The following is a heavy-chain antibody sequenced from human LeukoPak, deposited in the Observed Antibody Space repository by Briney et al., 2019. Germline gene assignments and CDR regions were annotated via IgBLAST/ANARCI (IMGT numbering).Heavy chain of an antibody. V-gene: IGHV3-15*01. J-gene: IGHJ4*02. CDR3: ATVLYSGSYYGQ. D-gene: IGHD1-26*01. CDR2: IKTKTLGGTT. CDR1: GFTFSNAW. Sequence: GGSLRLSCAASGFTFSNAWMSWVRQAPGSGLEWIGHIKTKTLGGTTGYAAPVTGRFTISRDDSKDTVYLQVNSLTTEDTAVYYCATVLYSGSYYGQWGQGTLVTVSS.